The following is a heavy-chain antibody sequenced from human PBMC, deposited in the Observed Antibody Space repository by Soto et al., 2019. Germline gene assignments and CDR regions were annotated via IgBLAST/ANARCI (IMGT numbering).Heavy chain of an antibody. D-gene: IGHD3-22*01. Sequence: EVHLLESGGGLVQPGGSLRLSCAASGFTFSSYAMSWVRQAPGKGLEWVSAISGSGGSTYYADSVKGRFTISRDNSKNTLYLQMNSLRAEDTAVYYCAKDPLDYYDSSGYPLGHFDYWGQGTLVTVSS. CDR3: AKDPLDYYDSSGYPLGHFDY. CDR2: ISGSGGST. V-gene: IGHV3-23*01. CDR1: GFTFSSYA. J-gene: IGHJ4*02.